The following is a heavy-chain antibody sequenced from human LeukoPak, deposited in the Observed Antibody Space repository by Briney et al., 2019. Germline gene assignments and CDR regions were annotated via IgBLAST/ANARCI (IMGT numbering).Heavy chain of an antibody. D-gene: IGHD6-19*01. V-gene: IGHV3-23*01. CDR1: GFTFSSYS. CDR2: ISDGGG. J-gene: IGHJ4*02. Sequence: GGSLRLSCAASGFTFSSYSMNWVRQAPGKGLQWVSAISDGGGAADSVKGRFTISRDNSKNTLYLQMNSLRVEDTAVYYCAKSPYSSGWSYFDYWGQGTLVTVSS. CDR3: AKSPYSSGWSYFDY.